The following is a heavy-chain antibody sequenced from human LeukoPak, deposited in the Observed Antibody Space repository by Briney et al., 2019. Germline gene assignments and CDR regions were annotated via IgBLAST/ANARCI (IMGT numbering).Heavy chain of an antibody. J-gene: IGHJ3*02. D-gene: IGHD3-3*01. CDR2: IYHSGST. Sequence: SETLSLTCTVSGYSISSGYYWGWIRQPPGKGLEWIGSIYHSGSTYYNPSLKSRVTISVDTSKNQFSLKLSSVTAADTAVYYCARRTPLYYDLWSGTGGAFDIWGQGTMVTVSS. V-gene: IGHV4-38-2*02. CDR3: ARRTPLYYDLWSGTGGAFDI. CDR1: GYSISSGYY.